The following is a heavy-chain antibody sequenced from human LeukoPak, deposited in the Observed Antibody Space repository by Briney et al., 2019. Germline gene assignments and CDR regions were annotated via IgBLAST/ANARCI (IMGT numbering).Heavy chain of an antibody. D-gene: IGHD2-2*01. CDR2: INPNSGGT. Sequence: ASVKVSCKASGYTFTGYYMYWVRQAPGQGLEWMGRINPNSGGTNYAQKFQGRVTMTRDTSISTAYMELSRLRSDDTAVYYCARVLPAAAEYYFDYWGQGTLVTVSS. CDR3: ARVLPAAAEYYFDY. V-gene: IGHV1-2*02. CDR1: GYTFTGYY. J-gene: IGHJ4*02.